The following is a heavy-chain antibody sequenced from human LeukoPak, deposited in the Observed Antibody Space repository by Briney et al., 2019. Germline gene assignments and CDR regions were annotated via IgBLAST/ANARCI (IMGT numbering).Heavy chain of an antibody. D-gene: IGHD2/OR15-2a*01. V-gene: IGHV3-23*01. J-gene: IGHJ4*02. CDR2: ISEGADIT. CDR3: AKQNSRGFDY. CDR1: GFNFRYYA. Sequence: GGALRLSCAASGFNFRYYAMTWVRQAPGKGLECVSGISEGADITYYGGSVKGRFTISRDNSKNTLYLQMNSLRAEDTAVYYCAKQNSRGFDYWGQGTLVTVSS.